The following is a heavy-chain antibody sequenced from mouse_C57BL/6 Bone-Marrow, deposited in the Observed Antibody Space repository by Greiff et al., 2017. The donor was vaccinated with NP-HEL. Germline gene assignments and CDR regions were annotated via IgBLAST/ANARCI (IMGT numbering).Heavy chain of an antibody. CDR3: ARWGYYGPWFAY. CDR2: IYPRSGNT. CDR1: GYTFTSYG. V-gene: IGHV1-81*01. J-gene: IGHJ3*01. Sequence: VKLMESGAELARPGASVKLSCKASGYTFTSYGISWVKQRTGQGLEWIGEIYPRSGNTYYNEKFKGKATLTADKSSSTAYMELRSLTSEDSAVYFCARWGYYGPWFAYWGQGTLVTVSA. D-gene: IGHD1-1*01.